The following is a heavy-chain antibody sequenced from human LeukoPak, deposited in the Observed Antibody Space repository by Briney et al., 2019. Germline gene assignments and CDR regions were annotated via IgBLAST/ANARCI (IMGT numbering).Heavy chain of an antibody. CDR3: AKDVQHPGIV. J-gene: IGHJ4*02. D-gene: IGHD2-15*01. CDR1: GFSFSNYA. CDR2: ISDDSSGT. V-gene: IGHV3-23*01. Sequence: GGSLRLSCAASGFSFSNYAMTWVRQAPGRGLEWVSVISDDSSGTYYADSVKGRFTISRDNFKSTVFLQMNSLRVDDTAIYYCAKDVQHPGIVWGQGTLVTVSS.